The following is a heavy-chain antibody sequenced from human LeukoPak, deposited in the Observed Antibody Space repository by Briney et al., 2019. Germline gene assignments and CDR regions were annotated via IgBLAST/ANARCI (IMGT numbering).Heavy chain of an antibody. D-gene: IGHD6-25*01. V-gene: IGHV4-39*01. CDR2: LYYGESS. CDR1: GGSISIISSSTYY. J-gene: IGHJ4*02. Sequence: PSETLSLTCTVSGGSISIISSSTYYWGWIRQAPGTGLEWIGSLYYGESSHYNPSLKSRATLSVDTSNNQFSLKLTSVTAADAAVYFCARQLPTAAADTRGYFDYWGQGTVVTVSS. CDR3: ARQLPTAAADTRGYFDY.